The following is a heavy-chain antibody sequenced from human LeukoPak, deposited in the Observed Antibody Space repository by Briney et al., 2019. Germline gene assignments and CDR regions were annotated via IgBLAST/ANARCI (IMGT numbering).Heavy chain of an antibody. D-gene: IGHD3-10*01. CDR1: GGSFSGYY. V-gene: IGHV4-34*01. Sequence: SETLSLTCAVYGGSFSGYYWSWIRQPPGKGLEWIGEINHSGSTNYNPSLRSRVTISVDTSKNQFSLKLSSVTAADTAVYYCARAPFSRGFGEYYFDYWGQGTLVTVSS. CDR3: ARAPFSRGFGEYYFDY. J-gene: IGHJ4*02. CDR2: INHSGST.